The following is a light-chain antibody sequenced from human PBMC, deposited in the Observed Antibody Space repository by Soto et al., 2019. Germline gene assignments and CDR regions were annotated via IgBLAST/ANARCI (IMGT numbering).Light chain of an antibody. CDR1: QSLVYTNGYNY. J-gene: IGKJ2*01. CDR3: MQVVRPPFT. Sequence: DIVLTQSPLSLPVTPGEPASISCRSSQSLVYTNGYNYLDWYLQKQRQSPQLLIYLGSNGASGVHDKFSCSGSGTDFTLKISRVEAEDAGVYYCMQVVRPPFTFGQGTKLEIK. V-gene: IGKV2-28*01. CDR2: LGS.